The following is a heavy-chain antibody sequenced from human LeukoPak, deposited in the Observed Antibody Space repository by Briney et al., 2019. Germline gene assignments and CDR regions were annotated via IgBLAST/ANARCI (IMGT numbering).Heavy chain of an antibody. CDR3: ARDRSVGVLPAPPFDF. D-gene: IGHD6-6*01. CDR1: GYSISSTYY. J-gene: IGHJ4*02. Sequence: SETLFLTCTISGYSISSTYYWGWIRQPPGKGLEWVGSVFHSGNTYYNPSLKSGLTISADTSKNQFSLTLTSVTAADTAVYYCARDRSVGVLPAPPFDFWGQGTLVTVSS. V-gene: IGHV4-38-2*02. CDR2: VFHSGNT.